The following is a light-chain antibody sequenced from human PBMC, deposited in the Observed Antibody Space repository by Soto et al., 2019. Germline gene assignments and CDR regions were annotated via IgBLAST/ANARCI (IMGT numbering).Light chain of an antibody. CDR2: DVS. Sequence: QSALTQPRSVSGSPGQSVTISCTGTSNDVGGYNFVSWYQQHPGKVPKLFIYDVSRWPSGVPDRFSGSKSGNTASLTISGLQAEDEADYYCSSYAGSYTLVFGGGTKVTVL. V-gene: IGLV2-11*01. CDR1: SNDVGGYNF. CDR3: SSYAGSYTLV. J-gene: IGLJ2*01.